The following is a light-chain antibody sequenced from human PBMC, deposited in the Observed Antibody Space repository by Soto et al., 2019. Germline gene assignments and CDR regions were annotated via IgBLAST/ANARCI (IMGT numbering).Light chain of an antibody. V-gene: IGKV3-15*01. CDR1: QNISTY. CDR2: DAS. J-gene: IGKJ4*02. CDR3: QPHRKAAVT. Sequence: ELRLIQNPPTLAVSGGEGDTVACRASQNISTYLAWYQQKPGKAPRLLIYDASTLATDIPARFSGSGSGTDFTLTISSLQSDDIAIYYCQPHRKAAVTLRVGTKVDIK.